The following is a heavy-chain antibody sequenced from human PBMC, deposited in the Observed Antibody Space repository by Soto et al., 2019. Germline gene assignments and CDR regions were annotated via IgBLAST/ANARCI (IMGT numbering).Heavy chain of an antibody. J-gene: IGHJ6*02. CDR3: ARIASAGRGWDV. V-gene: IGHV3-7*01. D-gene: IGHD6-13*01. CDR2: IKQAGSEK. CDR1: GFTFSSYW. Sequence: VQLVESGGGLIQHGGSLRLSCAASGFTFSSYWMSWVRQAPVKGLEWVGNIKQAGSEKNYVDFMEGRFTISRDNAENLLYLQMTSLRAEDTAVYYCARIASAGRGWDVWGQGTTVVVSS.